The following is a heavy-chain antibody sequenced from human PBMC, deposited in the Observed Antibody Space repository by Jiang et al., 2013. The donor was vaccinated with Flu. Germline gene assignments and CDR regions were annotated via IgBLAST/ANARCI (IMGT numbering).Heavy chain of an antibody. CDR2: FDPEDGET. D-gene: IGHD2-15*01. J-gene: IGHJ4*02. CDR3: ATSCSGGSCYSDILHY. V-gene: IGHV1-24*01. Sequence: EVKKPGASVKVSCKVSGYTLTELSMHWVRQAPGKGLEWMGGFDPEDGETIYAQKFQGRVTMTEDTSTDTAYMELSSLRSEDTAVYYCATSCSGGSCYSDILHYWGQGTLVTVSS. CDR1: GYTLTELS.